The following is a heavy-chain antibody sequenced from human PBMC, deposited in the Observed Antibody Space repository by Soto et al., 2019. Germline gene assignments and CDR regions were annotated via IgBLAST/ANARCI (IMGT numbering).Heavy chain of an antibody. Sequence: PSETLSLTCTVSGGSISSSSYYWGWIRQPPGKGLEWIGSIYYSGSTYYNPSLKSRVTISVDTSKNQFSLKLSSVTAADTAVYYCARPTNLVYGGTSYFDYWGQGTLVTVSS. J-gene: IGHJ4*02. V-gene: IGHV4-39*01. CDR2: IYYSGST. D-gene: IGHD4-17*01. CDR3: ARPTNLVYGGTSYFDY. CDR1: GGSISSSSYY.